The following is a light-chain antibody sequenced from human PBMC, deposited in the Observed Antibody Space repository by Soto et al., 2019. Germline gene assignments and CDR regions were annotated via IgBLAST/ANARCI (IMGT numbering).Light chain of an antibody. Sequence: QSALTQPRSVSGSPGQSVTISCTGTSSDVGGYIYVSWYQQYPGKAPKLMINDVSNRPSGVPDRFSGSKSGNTASLTISGLQAEDEADYYCCSYAGSYPVVFGGGTKLTVL. V-gene: IGLV2-11*01. CDR3: CSYAGSYPVV. CDR2: DVS. CDR1: SSDVGGYIY. J-gene: IGLJ2*01.